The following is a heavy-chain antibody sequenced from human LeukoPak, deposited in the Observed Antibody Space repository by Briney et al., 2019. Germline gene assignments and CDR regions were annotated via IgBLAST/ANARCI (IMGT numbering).Heavy chain of an antibody. CDR2: IYYSGST. Sequence: PSETLSLTCTVSGGSISSYYWSWIRQPPGKGLEWIGYIYYSGSTNYNSSLKSRVTISIDTSKNQFSLRLSSVTAADTAVYYCARDHLADYFGYWGQGTLVTVSS. J-gene: IGHJ4*02. V-gene: IGHV4-59*01. D-gene: IGHD3-3*02. CDR1: GGSISSYY. CDR3: ARDHLADYFGY.